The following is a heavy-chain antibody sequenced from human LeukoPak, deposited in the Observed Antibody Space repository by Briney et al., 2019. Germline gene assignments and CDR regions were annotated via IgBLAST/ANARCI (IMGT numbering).Heavy chain of an antibody. J-gene: IGHJ6*02. Sequence: ASVKVSCKASGGTFSSYAISWVRQAPGQRLEWMGGIIPIFGTANYAQKFQGRVTITADESTSTAYMELSSLRSEDTAVYYCARARRELIAAAGTGGYYYYYGMDVWGQGTTVTVSS. V-gene: IGHV1-69*01. D-gene: IGHD6-13*01. CDR1: GGTFSSYA. CDR3: ARARRELIAAAGTGGYYYYYGMDV. CDR2: IIPIFGTA.